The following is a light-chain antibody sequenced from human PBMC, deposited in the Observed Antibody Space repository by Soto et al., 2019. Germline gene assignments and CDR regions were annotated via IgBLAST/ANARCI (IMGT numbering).Light chain of an antibody. CDR3: SSYSSSTTRV. CDR2: DVT. V-gene: IGLV2-14*03. Sequence: QSDLTQPASVSESPGQSITISCTGTTSDVGGYNYVSWYQQHPDKAPQLIIFDVTSRPSGVSSRFSGSKSGNTASLTISGLQAEDEADYYCSSYSSSTTRVFGTGTKVTVL. J-gene: IGLJ1*01. CDR1: TSDVGGYNY.